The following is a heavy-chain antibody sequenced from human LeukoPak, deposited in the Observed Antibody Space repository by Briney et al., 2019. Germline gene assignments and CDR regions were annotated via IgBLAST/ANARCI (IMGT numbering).Heavy chain of an antibody. J-gene: IGHJ5*02. CDR3: ARDRIMVVGPYNWFDP. CDR2: ISSSGSTI. V-gene: IGHV3-48*03. D-gene: IGHD2-15*01. Sequence: PGGSLRLSCVASGFTFSNYEMIWLRQAPGKGLEWISYISSSGSTIYYADSVKGRFTISRDNAENSLHLHMSSLRAEDTAVYYCARDRIMVVGPYNWFDPWGQGTLVTVSS. CDR1: GFTFSNYE.